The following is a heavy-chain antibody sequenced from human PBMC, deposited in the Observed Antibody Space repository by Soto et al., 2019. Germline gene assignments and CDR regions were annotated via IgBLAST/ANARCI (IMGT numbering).Heavy chain of an antibody. J-gene: IGHJ4*02. Sequence: EVQLVESGGGLIQPGGSLRLSSAASGFTFSTYSMNWVRQAPGKGLEWVSYISSSGGTIYYADSVKGRFTISRDNAKNSLYLQMNSLRDEDTAVYYCARGADIAAAEANDYWGQGTLVTVSS. CDR3: ARGADIAAAEANDY. V-gene: IGHV3-48*02. CDR1: GFTFSTYS. CDR2: ISSSGGTI. D-gene: IGHD6-13*01.